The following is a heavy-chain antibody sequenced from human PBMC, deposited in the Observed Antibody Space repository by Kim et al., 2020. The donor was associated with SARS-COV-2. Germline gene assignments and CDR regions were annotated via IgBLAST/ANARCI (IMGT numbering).Heavy chain of an antibody. V-gene: IGHV3-9*01. J-gene: IGHJ4*02. CDR2: ISWNSGSI. CDR3: AKAHGAAGTEEGYYFDY. D-gene: IGHD1-1*01. CDR1: GFTFGDYA. Sequence: GGSLRLSCAASGFTFGDYAMHWVRQAPGKGLEWVSGISWNSGSIGYADSVKGRFTISRYNAKNSLYLQMNSLRAEDTALYYCAKAHGAAGTEEGYYFDYWGQGTLVTVSS.